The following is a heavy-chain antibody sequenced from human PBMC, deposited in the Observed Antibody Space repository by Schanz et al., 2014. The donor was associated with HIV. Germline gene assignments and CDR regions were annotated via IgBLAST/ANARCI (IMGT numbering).Heavy chain of an antibody. Sequence: QVQLLQSGPEVKTPGASVKVSCKTSGYGFTNYGVTWVRQAPGQGLAWMGWISPSNGDTKYTHWLQGRVTMTTDTSTNTAYMELRSLKSDDTAVYYCARPSGWSNRAWWYFDLWGRGTLVTVSS. CDR1: GYGFTNYG. CDR3: ARPSGWSNRAWWYFDL. J-gene: IGHJ2*01. V-gene: IGHV1-18*01. CDR2: ISPSNGDT. D-gene: IGHD6-19*01.